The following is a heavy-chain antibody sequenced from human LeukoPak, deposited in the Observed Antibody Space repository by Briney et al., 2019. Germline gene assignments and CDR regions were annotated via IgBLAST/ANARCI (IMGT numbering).Heavy chain of an antibody. D-gene: IGHD1-26*01. CDR3: AKNTSGTYLDY. CDR2: ISTSGVST. CDR1: GFTFSSHA. Sequence: GGSLRLSRAASGFTFSSHAMSWVRQAPGKGLEWVSSISTSGVSTNYADSVKGRFTISRDDSKSMVYLQMNSLRAEDTAVYYCAKNTSGTYLDYWGQGILVTVSS. V-gene: IGHV3-23*01. J-gene: IGHJ4*02.